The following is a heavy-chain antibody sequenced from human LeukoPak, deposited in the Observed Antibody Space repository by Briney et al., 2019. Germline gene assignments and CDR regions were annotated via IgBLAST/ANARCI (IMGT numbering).Heavy chain of an antibody. D-gene: IGHD2-15*01. CDR2: INPSGGST. J-gene: IGHJ4*02. CDR3: ATRGGYCSGGSCKPNPPGGTNYFDY. Sequence: ASVKVSCKASGYTFTSYYMHWVRQAPGQGLEWMGIINPSGGSTSYAQKFRGRVTMTRDTSTSTVYMELSSLRSEDTAVYYCATRGGYCSGGSCKPNPPGGTNYFDYWGQGTLVTVSS. CDR1: GYTFTSYY. V-gene: IGHV1-46*01.